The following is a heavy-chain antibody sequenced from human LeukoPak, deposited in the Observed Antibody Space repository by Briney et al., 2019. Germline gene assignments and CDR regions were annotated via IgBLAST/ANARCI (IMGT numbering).Heavy chain of an antibody. J-gene: IGHJ4*02. D-gene: IGHD4-11*01. V-gene: IGHV3-23*01. CDR3: AKDDSNYSFNFDY. CDR1: GFTFSSYA. Sequence: GGSLRLSCAASGFTFSSYAMSWARQAPGKGLEWVSAISGSGGSTYYADSVKGRSTISRDNSKNTLYLQMNSLRAEDTAVYYCAKDDSNYSFNFDYWGQGTLVTVSS. CDR2: ISGSGGST.